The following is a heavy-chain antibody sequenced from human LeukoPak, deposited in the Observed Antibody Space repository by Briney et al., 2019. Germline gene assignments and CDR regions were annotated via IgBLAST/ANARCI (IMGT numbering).Heavy chain of an antibody. Sequence: GESLKIFCKGSGYSFTSYWIGWVRQMPGKGLEWMGSIYLGDSYTIYSPSFQGQVTISADKSISHAYLQWSSLKASDTAMYYCARRDSSGYYFLFDYWGQGPLVTVSS. CDR2: IYLGDSYT. CDR3: ARRDSSGYYFLFDY. J-gene: IGHJ4*02. D-gene: IGHD3-22*01. CDR1: GYSFTSYW. V-gene: IGHV5-51*01.